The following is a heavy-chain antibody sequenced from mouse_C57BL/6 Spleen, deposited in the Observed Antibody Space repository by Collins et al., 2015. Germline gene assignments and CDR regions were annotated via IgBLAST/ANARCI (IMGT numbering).Heavy chain of an antibody. Sequence: EVQLVESGGGLVKPGGSLKLSCAASGFTFSSYAMSWVRQSPEKRLEWVAEISSGGSYTYYPDTVTGRFTISRDNAKNTLYLEMSSLRSEDTAMYYCARRDYYGSSEAYWGQGTLVTVSA. D-gene: IGHD1-1*01. CDR1: GFTFSSYA. CDR3: ARRDYYGSSEAY. V-gene: IGHV5-9-4*01. J-gene: IGHJ3*01. CDR2: ISSGGSYT.